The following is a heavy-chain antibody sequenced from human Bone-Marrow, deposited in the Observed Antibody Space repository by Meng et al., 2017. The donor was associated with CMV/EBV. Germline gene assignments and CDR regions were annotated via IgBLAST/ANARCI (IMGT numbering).Heavy chain of an antibody. Sequence: GESLKISCAASGFIFSDYDMHWVRLVTGKGLEWLSAIGTEHDTFYPDSVRGRFTISRDDARNSLFLQMDSLRAGDTAVYYCAKANYDFWSGFDYYYYGMDVWGQGTTVTVSS. D-gene: IGHD3-3*01. CDR2: IGTEHDT. CDR3: AKANYDFWSGFDYYYYGMDV. V-gene: IGHV3-13*01. J-gene: IGHJ6*02. CDR1: GFIFSDYD.